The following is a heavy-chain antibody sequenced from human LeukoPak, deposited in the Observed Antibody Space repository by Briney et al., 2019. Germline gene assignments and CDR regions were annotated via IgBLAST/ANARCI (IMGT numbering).Heavy chain of an antibody. Sequence: GGSLRLSCAASGFTFSSYWMSWVRQAPGKGLEWVANIKQDGSEKYYVDSVKGRFTISRDNAKNSLYLQMNSLRAEDTAVYYCARVNGYSSGPDAFDIWGQGTMVTVSS. J-gene: IGHJ3*02. CDR1: GFTFSSYW. V-gene: IGHV3-7*01. CDR2: IKQDGSEK. D-gene: IGHD6-19*01. CDR3: ARVNGYSSGPDAFDI.